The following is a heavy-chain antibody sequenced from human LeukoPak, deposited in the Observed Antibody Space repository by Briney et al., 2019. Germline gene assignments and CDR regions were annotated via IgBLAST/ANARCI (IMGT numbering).Heavy chain of an antibody. V-gene: IGHV1-18*01. CDR2: ITAYDGNT. CDR3: ARQSFIAGDNWNYVLNGDDALDI. Sequence: ASMKVSCKASGYAFSRYGITWVRQAPGQGLEWMGWITAYDGNTNFAQNFQARVTMTTDTSTNTAYMELRNLRSDDTAVYYCARQSFIAGDNWNYVLNGDDALDIWGQGTMVTVSS. J-gene: IGHJ3*02. D-gene: IGHD1-7*01. CDR1: GYAFSRYG.